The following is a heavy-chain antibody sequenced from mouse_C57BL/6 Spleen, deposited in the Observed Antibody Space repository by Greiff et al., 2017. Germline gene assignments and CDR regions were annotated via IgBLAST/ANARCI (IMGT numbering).Heavy chain of an antibody. J-gene: IGHJ3*01. Sequence: QVQLQQSGAELAKPGASVKLSCKASGYTFTSYWMHWVKQRPGKGLEWIGYINPSSGYTKYTQKFKDQATLTGDKSSSTAYMQLSSLTDEDSAVYYWARETKTAQATPFAYWGQGTLVTVSA. CDR3: ARETKTAQATPFAY. D-gene: IGHD3-2*02. CDR2: INPSSGYT. CDR1: GYTFTSYW. V-gene: IGHV1-7*01.